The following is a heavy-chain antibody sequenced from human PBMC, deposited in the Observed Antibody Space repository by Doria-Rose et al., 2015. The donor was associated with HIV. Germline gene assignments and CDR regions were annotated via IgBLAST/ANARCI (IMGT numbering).Heavy chain of an antibody. CDR3: ARIKSSRWYHKYYVDF. V-gene: IGHV2-26*01. CDR2: IFSDDER. CDR1: GVSLSSPGMG. D-gene: IGHD6-13*01. Sequence: QESGPVLVKPTETLTLTCTVSGVSLSSPGMGVSWIRQPPGKALEWLANIFSDDERSYDTSLKSRLTISRGTAKSQMVLTMTDMDPVDTATYYCARIKSSRWYHKYYVDFWGQGTLVIVSA. J-gene: IGHJ4*02.